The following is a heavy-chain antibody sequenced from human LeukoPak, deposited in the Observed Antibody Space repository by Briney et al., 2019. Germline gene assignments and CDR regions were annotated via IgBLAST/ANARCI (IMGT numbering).Heavy chain of an antibody. V-gene: IGHV3-33*01. CDR2: IWYDGSNK. CDR3: ARVSEADYDFDY. D-gene: IGHD4-17*01. CDR1: GFTFSSYG. J-gene: IGHJ4*02. Sequence: GGSLRLSCAASGFTFSSYGMHWVRQAPGKGLEWVAVIWYDGSNKYYADSVKGRFTISRDNSKNTLYLQMNSLRAEDTAVYYCARVSEADYDFDYWGQGTLRTVSS.